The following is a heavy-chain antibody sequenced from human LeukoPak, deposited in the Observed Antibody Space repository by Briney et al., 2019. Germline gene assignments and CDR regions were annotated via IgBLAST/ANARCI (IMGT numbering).Heavy chain of an antibody. CDR1: GGSISSYC. CDR3: ARDVGYSYDFDYYNMDV. J-gene: IGHJ6*03. V-gene: IGHV4-59*01. Sequence: SETLSLTCTVSGGSISSYCWSWIRQPPGKGLEWIGYIYYGGSTNYNPSLKSRVTISVDTSKNQFSLKLSSVTAADTAVYYCARDVGYSYDFDYYNMDVWGKGTTVTVSS. CDR2: IYYGGST. D-gene: IGHD5-18*01.